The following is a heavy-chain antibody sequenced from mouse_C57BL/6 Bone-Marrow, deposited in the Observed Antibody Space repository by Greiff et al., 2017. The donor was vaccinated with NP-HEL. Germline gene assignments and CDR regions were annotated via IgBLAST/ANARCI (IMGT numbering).Heavy chain of an antibody. CDR3: TTDGYSVAY. D-gene: IGHD2-3*01. J-gene: IGHJ3*01. V-gene: IGHV14-4*01. Sequence: DVQLVESGAELVRPGASVKLSCTASGFNIKDDYMHWVKQRPEQGLEWIGWIDPENGDTEYASKFQGKATITADTSSNTAYLQLSSLTSEDTAVYYCTTDGYSVAYWGQGTLVTVSA. CDR1: GFNIKDDY. CDR2: IDPENGDT.